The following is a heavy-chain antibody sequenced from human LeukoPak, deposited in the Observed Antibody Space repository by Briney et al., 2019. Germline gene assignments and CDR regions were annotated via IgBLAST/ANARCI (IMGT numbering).Heavy chain of an antibody. CDR1: GFTFSNAW. Sequence: PGGSLRLSCAASGFTFSNAWMSWVRQAPGKGLEWVSSISSSSSYIYYADSVKGRFTISRDNAKNSLYLQMNSLRAEDTAVYYCARDRVGAIDYWGQGTLVTVSS. CDR2: ISSSSSYI. CDR3: ARDRVGAIDY. J-gene: IGHJ4*02. D-gene: IGHD1-26*01. V-gene: IGHV3-21*01.